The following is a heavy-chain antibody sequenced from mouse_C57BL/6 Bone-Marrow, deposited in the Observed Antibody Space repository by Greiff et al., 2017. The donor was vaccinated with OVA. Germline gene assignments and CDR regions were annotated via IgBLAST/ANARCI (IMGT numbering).Heavy chain of an antibody. V-gene: IGHV1-22*01. CDR2: INPNNGGT. CDR3: ARQIYYYGSSYGWYFDV. Sequence: EVQLQQSGPELVKPGASVKMSCKASGYTFTDYNMHWVKQSHGKSLEWIGYINPNNGGTSYNQKFKGTGTLTVNKSSRPAYMELRSLTSEDSAVYYCARQIYYYGSSYGWYFDVWGTGTTVTVSS. CDR1: GYTFTDYN. J-gene: IGHJ1*03. D-gene: IGHD1-1*01.